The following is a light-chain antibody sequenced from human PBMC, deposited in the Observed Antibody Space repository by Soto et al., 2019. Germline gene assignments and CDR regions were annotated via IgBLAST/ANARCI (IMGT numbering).Light chain of an antibody. V-gene: IGLV1-40*01. Sequence: QSVLTQPPSVSGAPGQRVTISCTGTSSNIGAGYDVHWYQQFPGTAPKLLIYGNRNRPSGVPDRFSGSKSGTSASLAITGLQAEDEATYYYCSSYAGNNILVFGGGTKLTVL. J-gene: IGLJ3*02. CDR3: SSYAGNNILV. CDR1: SSNIGAGYD. CDR2: GNR.